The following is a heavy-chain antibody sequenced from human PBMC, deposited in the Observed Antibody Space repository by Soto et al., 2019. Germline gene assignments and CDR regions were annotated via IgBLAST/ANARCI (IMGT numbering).Heavy chain of an antibody. CDR2: IIPMFGTA. CDR1: GGTFSRDA. D-gene: IGHD2-15*01. J-gene: IGHJ5*02. CDR3: ARGVVVVSASQLGWFDP. Sequence: QVQLVQSGAEVRKPGSSVKVSCKASGGTFSRDAISWVRQAPGQGLEWMGGIIPMFGTAKYVQKFQGRLTITADESTTTAYMELRSLISDDTAMYYCARGVVVVSASQLGWFDPWGQGTLVTVSS. V-gene: IGHV1-69*01.